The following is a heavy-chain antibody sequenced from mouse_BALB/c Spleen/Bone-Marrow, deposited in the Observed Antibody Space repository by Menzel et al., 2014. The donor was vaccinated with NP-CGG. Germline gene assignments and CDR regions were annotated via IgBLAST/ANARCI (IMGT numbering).Heavy chain of an antibody. CDR1: GYAFTDRW. V-gene: IGHV1-69*01. CDR2: IDTSDSYT. D-gene: IGHD2-4*01. J-gene: IGHJ4*01. Sequence: QVQLQQSGTELVMPGASVKVSCKASGYAFTDRWIHWVKQRPGQGLEWIGAIDTSDSYTNYNQKFKGKATLTVDESSSTAYIHLSSLTSEDSAVYYCARGGDDFSLDYWGQRTSVTVSS. CDR3: ARGGDDFSLDY.